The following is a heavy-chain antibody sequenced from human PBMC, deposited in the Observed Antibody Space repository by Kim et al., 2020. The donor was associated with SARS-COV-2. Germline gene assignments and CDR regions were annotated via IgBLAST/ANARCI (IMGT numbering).Heavy chain of an antibody. CDR1: GFTFSSYD. CDR3: AKMDRYCSGGRCYYFDY. CDR2: ISGSGGST. V-gene: IGHV3-23*01. J-gene: IGHJ4*02. D-gene: IGHD2-15*01. Sequence: GGSLRLSCAASGFTFSSYDMSWVRQAPGKGLEWVSVISGSGGSTDYADSVKGRFTISRDKSKNTLYLQMNSLRVEDTAVYYCAKMDRYCSGGRCYYFDYWGQGTLVTVSS.